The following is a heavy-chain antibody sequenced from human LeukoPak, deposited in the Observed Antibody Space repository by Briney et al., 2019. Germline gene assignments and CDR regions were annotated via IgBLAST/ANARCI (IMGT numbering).Heavy chain of an antibody. J-gene: IGHJ4*02. V-gene: IGHV4-59*01. CDR2: IYYSGNT. Sequence: PSETLSLTCTVYGGSISNYDWSWIRQPPGKGLEWIGYIYYSGNTNYNPSLKSRVTISVDTSKNQFSLKLSSVTAAYTAVYYCVRENYSSGWYGIIDYWGQGTLVIVSS. D-gene: IGHD6-19*01. CDR3: VRENYSSGWYGIIDY. CDR1: GGSISNYD.